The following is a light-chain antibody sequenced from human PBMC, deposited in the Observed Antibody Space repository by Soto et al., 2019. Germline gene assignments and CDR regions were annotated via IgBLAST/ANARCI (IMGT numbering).Light chain of an antibody. CDR3: SSYTSSSWV. J-gene: IGLJ3*02. V-gene: IGLV2-14*03. CDR2: DVS. Sequence: QSVLTQPASVSGSPGQSITISCTGTSSDVDIYNYVSWYQRHPGKAPKLMIYDVSKRPSGVSNRFSGSKSGNTASLTISGLQAEDEAEYYCSSYTSSSWVFGGGTKLTVL. CDR1: SSDVDIYNY.